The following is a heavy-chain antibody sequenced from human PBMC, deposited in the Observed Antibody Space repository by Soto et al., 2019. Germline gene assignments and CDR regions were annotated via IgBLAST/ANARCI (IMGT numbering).Heavy chain of an antibody. J-gene: IGHJ4*02. D-gene: IGHD3-10*01. CDR3: ARTLLWFGGALNYFDY. V-gene: IGHV4-31*03. Sequence: SETLSLTCTASGGSISSGGYYWSWIRQDPGKGLEWIGYIYYSGSTYYNPSLKSRVTISVDTSKNQFSLKLSSVTAADTAVYYCARTLLWFGGALNYFDYWGQGTLVTVSS. CDR2: IYYSGST. CDR1: GGSISSGGYY.